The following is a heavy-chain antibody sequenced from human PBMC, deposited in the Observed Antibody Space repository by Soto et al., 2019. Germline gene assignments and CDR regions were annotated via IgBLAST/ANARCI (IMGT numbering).Heavy chain of an antibody. J-gene: IGHJ6*02. V-gene: IGHV4-34*01. Sequence: PSETLSLTCAVYGGSFSGYYWSWIRQPPGKGLEWIGEINHSGSTNYNPSLKSRVTISVDTSKNQFSLKLSSVTAADTAVYYCARGRGSWHYYYGMDVWGQGTTVTVSS. CDR3: ARGRGSWHYYYGMDV. CDR1: GGSFSGYY. D-gene: IGHD6-13*01. CDR2: INHSGST.